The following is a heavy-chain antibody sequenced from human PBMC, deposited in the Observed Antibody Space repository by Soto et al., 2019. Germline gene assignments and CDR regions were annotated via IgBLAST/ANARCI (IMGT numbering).Heavy chain of an antibody. CDR1: GGSISSSSYY. D-gene: IGHD3-22*01. CDR3: ARRPNYYDSSGYYYYFDY. J-gene: IGHJ4*02. V-gene: IGHV4-39*01. CDR2: IYYSGST. Sequence: QLQLQESGPGLVKPSETLSLTCTVSGGSISSSSYYWGWIRQPPGKGLEWIGSIYYSGSTYYNPSLKSRVTISVDTSKNQVSLKLSSVTAADTAVYYCARRPNYYDSSGYYYYFDYWGQGTLVTVSS.